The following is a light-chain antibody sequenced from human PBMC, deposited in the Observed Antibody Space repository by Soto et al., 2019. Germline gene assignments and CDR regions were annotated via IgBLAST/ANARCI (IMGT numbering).Light chain of an antibody. CDR3: QQYNNWPPLT. J-gene: IGKJ4*01. CDR2: GAS. Sequence: EIVKTQSPATLSVSPGERVALSCRASESLSGNLSWYQQKPGQAPRLLIHGASTRATGIPARFSGSGSGTEFTLTISSLQSEDFAVYYCQQYNNWPPLTFGGGTKVEIK. V-gene: IGKV3-15*01. CDR1: ESLSGN.